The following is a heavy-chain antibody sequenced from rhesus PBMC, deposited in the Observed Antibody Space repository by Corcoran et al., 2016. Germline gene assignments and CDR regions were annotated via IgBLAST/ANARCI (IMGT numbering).Heavy chain of an antibody. D-gene: IGHD4-29*01. CDR1: GDSISRPYC. CDR2: IFGMTRRS. V-gene: IGHV4-93*01. CDR3: ARRFGTSFDY. Sequence: HVQLRESGPGVVKPSDTLSLTCAVSGDSISRPYCCSLCRPSPTTGIEWIGNIFGMTRRSAYSRYLKSRVTMANDPSNNRFSLKLISVTAADNAIYYVARRFGTSFDYWGQGVLVTVSS. J-gene: IGHJ4*01.